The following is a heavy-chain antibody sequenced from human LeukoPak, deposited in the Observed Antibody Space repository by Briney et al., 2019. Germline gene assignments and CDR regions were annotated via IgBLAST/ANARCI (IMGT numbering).Heavy chain of an antibody. CDR1: GGSFSGYY. Sequence: SETLSLTCAVYGGSFSGYYWSWIRQPPGKGLEWIGEVNHSGSTNYNPSLKSRVTISVDTSKNQFSLKLSSVTAADTAVYYCARMEGFMVRGVIRGFDPWGQGTLVTVSS. D-gene: IGHD3-10*01. CDR3: ARMEGFMVRGVIRGFDP. J-gene: IGHJ5*02. V-gene: IGHV4-34*01. CDR2: VNHSGST.